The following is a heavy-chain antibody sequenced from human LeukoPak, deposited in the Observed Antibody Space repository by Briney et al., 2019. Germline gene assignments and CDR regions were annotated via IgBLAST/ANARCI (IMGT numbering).Heavy chain of an antibody. Sequence: ASETLSLTCTVSGGSISSNNYYWGWIRQPPGKGLEWIGEINHSGSTNYNPSLKSRVTISVDTSKNQFSLKLSSVTAADTAVYYCARFTVVTPIDAFDIWGQGTMVTVSS. D-gene: IGHD4-23*01. CDR2: INHSGST. V-gene: IGHV4-39*07. J-gene: IGHJ3*02. CDR3: ARFTVVTPIDAFDI. CDR1: GGSISSNNYY.